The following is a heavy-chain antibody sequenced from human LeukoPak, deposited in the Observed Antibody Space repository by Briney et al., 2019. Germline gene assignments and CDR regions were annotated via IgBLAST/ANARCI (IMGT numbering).Heavy chain of an antibody. CDR3: ARGGGLDV. V-gene: IGHV3-7*03. CDR2: INHNGNVN. J-gene: IGHJ6*02. Sequence: GGSLRLSCAASGFTFSNYGMHWVRQAPGKGLEWVASINHNGNVNYYVDSVKGRFTISRDNAKNSLYLQMSNLRAEDTAVYFCARGGGLDVWGQGATVTVSS. CDR1: GFTFSNYG. D-gene: IGHD3-16*01.